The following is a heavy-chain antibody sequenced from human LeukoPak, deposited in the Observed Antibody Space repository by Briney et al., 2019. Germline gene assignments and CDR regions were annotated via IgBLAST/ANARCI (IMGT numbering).Heavy chain of an antibody. D-gene: IGHD3-22*01. CDR3: ARLSGYSFDY. CDR1: GGSISSGGYS. CDR2: IYHSGST. Sequence: SQTLSLTCAVSGGSISSGGYSWSWIRQPPGKGLEWIGYIYHSGSTYYNPSLKSRVTISVDRSKNQFSLKLSSVTAADTAVYYCARLSGYSFDYWGQGTLVTVSS. J-gene: IGHJ4*02. V-gene: IGHV4-30-2*01.